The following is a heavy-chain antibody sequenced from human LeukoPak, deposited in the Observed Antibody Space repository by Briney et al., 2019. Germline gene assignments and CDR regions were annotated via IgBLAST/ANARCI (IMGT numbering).Heavy chain of an antibody. Sequence: PGESLRLSCVASGFTFSSSGMNWVRQAPGKGLDWVSSISGSGNSTYDADSVKGRFTISRDNSKNTLYLQMNSLRAEDTAVYYCAKTSGLGNFESWGQGTLVTVSS. CDR3: AKTSGLGNFES. CDR1: GFTFSSSG. CDR2: ISGSGNST. D-gene: IGHD3-10*01. V-gene: IGHV3-23*01. J-gene: IGHJ4*02.